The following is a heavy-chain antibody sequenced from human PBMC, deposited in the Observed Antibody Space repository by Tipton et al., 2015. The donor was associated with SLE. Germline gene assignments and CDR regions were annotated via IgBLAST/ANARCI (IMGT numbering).Heavy chain of an antibody. J-gene: IGHJ3*02. Sequence: TLSLTCNVSGVSISSSYWSWIRQPAGKGLEWIGRIYTSGATDDNPSIKSRVTMSVDMSKNQIFLKMTSVTAADSAVYFCARVWLNNAFDIWGQGTRVTVSS. CDR2: IYTSGAT. CDR1: GVSISSSY. V-gene: IGHV4-4*07. D-gene: IGHD2/OR15-2a*01. CDR3: ARVWLNNAFDI.